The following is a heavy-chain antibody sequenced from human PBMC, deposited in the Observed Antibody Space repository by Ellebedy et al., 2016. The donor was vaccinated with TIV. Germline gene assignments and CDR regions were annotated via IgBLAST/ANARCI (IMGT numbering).Heavy chain of an antibody. J-gene: IGHJ5*02. Sequence: PGGSLRLSCEASGFTFSSYWMNWVRQAPGKGLEWVVKIKRDGSEKDYVDSVKGRFTISRDNAKNSVYLQMDSLRVDDTAMYFCARDLSYGWFDPWGQGTLVTVSS. V-gene: IGHV3-7*01. CDR1: GFTFSSYW. CDR3: ARDLSYGWFDP. D-gene: IGHD3-10*01. CDR2: IKRDGSEK.